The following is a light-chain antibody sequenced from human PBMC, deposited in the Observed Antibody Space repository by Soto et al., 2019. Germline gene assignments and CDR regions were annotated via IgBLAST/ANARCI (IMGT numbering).Light chain of an antibody. CDR3: QQYGSSGT. J-gene: IGKJ1*01. Sequence: EIELMQSPGTLSLSPGERATLSCRASQSVSNNYLAWYQQKPGQAPRLLIYGASNRATGTPDRFSGSGSGTDFTLTISRLEPEDFAVYYCQQYGSSGTFGQGTKVDIK. CDR2: GAS. V-gene: IGKV3-20*01. CDR1: QSVSNNY.